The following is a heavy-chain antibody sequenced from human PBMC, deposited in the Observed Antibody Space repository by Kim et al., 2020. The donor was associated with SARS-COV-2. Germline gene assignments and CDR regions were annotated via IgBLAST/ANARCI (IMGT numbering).Heavy chain of an antibody. CDR1: GFTFSSYS. CDR2: ISSSSSYI. Sequence: GGSLRLSCAASGFTFSSYSMNWVRQAPGKGLEWVSSISSSSSYIYYADSVKGRFTISRDNAKNSLYLQMNSLRAEDTAVYYCARDRLVAATDYPYYYYYGMDVWGQGTPVTVSS. V-gene: IGHV3-21*01. D-gene: IGHD2-15*01. CDR3: ARDRLVAATDYPYYYYYGMDV. J-gene: IGHJ6*02.